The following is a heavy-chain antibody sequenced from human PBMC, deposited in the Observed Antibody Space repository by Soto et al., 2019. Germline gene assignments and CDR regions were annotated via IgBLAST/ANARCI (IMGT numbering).Heavy chain of an antibody. J-gene: IGHJ5*02. CDR1: EYSFASYW. D-gene: IGHD2-15*01. CDR3: ARHGSSGVSSYSGWFDP. CDR2: IYLGDSDT. Sequence: GESLKISCQGSEYSFASYWIGWVRQMPGKGLELMGIIYLGDSDTRYSPSFQGQVTISADKSIRTAYLQWSSLKASDTAMYYCARHGSSGVSSYSGWFDPWGQGTLVTVSS. V-gene: IGHV5-51*01.